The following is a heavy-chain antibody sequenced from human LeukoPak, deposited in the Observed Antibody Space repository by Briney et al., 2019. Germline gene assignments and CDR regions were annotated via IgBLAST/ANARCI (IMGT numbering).Heavy chain of an antibody. Sequence: PGGSLRLSCAASGFSFTSYAMSWVRQAQGKGLEWVSCISTSGATIYYADSVKGRFTISRDNAKNSLYLQMNSLRDEDTAVYYCARDYSGSYYYGMDVWGQGTTVTVSS. D-gene: IGHD1-26*01. J-gene: IGHJ6*02. CDR3: ARDYSGSYYYGMDV. CDR2: ISTSGATI. CDR1: GFSFTSYA. V-gene: IGHV3-48*02.